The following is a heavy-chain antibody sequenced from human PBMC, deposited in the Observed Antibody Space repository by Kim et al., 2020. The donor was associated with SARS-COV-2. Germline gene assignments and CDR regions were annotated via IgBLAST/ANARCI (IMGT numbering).Heavy chain of an antibody. CDR3: ARDIGEYSSSSAFDI. V-gene: IGHV3-30*07. Sequence: DSGKGRFTISRGNSKNTLYLQMNSLRAEDTAVYYCARDIGEYSSSSAFDIWGQGTMVTVSS. J-gene: IGHJ3*02. D-gene: IGHD6-6*01.